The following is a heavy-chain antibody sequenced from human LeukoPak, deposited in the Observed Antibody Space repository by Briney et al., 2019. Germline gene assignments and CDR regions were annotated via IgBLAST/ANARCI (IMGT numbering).Heavy chain of an antibody. D-gene: IGHD3-22*01. V-gene: IGHV4-30-4*01. Sequence: SETLSVTCTVSGGSISTGNNHWSWIRQPPGKGLDWIGYIFYSGRTYYNPSLKSRVTISMDTSKNQFSLKLTSVTAADTAVFYCARSRDYDSSGYPYYFDTWGQGTLVTASS. CDR1: GGSISTGNNH. J-gene: IGHJ4*02. CDR3: ARSRDYDSSGYPYYFDT. CDR2: IFYSGRT.